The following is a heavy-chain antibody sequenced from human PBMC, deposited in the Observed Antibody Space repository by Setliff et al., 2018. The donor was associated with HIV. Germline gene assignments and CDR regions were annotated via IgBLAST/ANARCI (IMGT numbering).Heavy chain of an antibody. CDR2: INPNSGGT. V-gene: IGHV1-2*04. Sequence: ASVKVSCKASGYTFTGYYMHWVRQAPGQGLEWMGWINPNSGGTNYAQKFQGWVTMTRDSSISTAYMELSRLRSDDTAVYYCARTRGYSYGAYDYWGQGTLGTAPQ. CDR1: GYTFTGYY. D-gene: IGHD5-18*01. CDR3: ARTRGYSYGAYDY. J-gene: IGHJ4*02.